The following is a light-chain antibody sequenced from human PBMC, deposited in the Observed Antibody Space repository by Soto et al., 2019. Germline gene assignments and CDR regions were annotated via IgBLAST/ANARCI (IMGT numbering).Light chain of an antibody. CDR1: QSVSDN. J-gene: IGKJ4*01. Sequence: EIVMTQSPATLSVSPGERATLSCRASQSVSDNLAWYQQRPGQAPRLLIYGASIRAAGIPARISGSGSGTEFTLPISSLQSEDFAVYSCQQYNNWPLTFGGGTKVETK. V-gene: IGKV3-15*01. CDR2: GAS. CDR3: QQYNNWPLT.